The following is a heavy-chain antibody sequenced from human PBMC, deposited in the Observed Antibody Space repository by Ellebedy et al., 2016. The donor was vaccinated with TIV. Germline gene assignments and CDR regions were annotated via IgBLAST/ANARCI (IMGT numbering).Heavy chain of an antibody. CDR2: ISSSGSNT. CDR3: ARGQAVAGSHFDD. Sequence: PGGSLRLSCAASGSSFSDYYMSWIRQVPGTGLEWLSYISSSGSNTNYADSVKGRFTISRDNAKNSLYLEMNSLKVEDTAVYYCARGQAVAGSHFDDWGQGTLVTVSS. V-gene: IGHV3-11*06. CDR1: GSSFSDYY. J-gene: IGHJ4*02. D-gene: IGHD6-19*01.